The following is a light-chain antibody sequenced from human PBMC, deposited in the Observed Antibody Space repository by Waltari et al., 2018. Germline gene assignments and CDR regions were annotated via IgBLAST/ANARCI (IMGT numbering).Light chain of an antibody. CDR2: DVD. CDR3: CSYAGKYTFV. J-gene: IGLJ2*01. CDR1: IHAIGSYNS. V-gene: IGLV2-11*01. Sequence: QSALTQPRSVSGSPGQSVTISCTGTIHAIGSYNSVSWYQHTPDNAPKLIIYDVDRRPSGVPYRFSASKSGITASLTISGLQSADEGDYYCCSYAGKYTFVFGGGTKLTV.